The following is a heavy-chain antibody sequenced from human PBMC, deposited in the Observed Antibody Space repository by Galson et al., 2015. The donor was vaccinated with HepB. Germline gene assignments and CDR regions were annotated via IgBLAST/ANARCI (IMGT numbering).Heavy chain of an antibody. CDR2: ISSGSSTI. D-gene: IGHD6-19*01. CDR1: GFTFSSYS. V-gene: IGHV3-48*02. J-gene: IGHJ4*02. Sequence: SLRLSCAASGFTFSSYSMNWVRQAPGKGLEWVSYISSGSSTIDYADSVEGRFTIPRDNAKNSLYLQMNSLRDEDTAVYYCASRRGSSGPDWGYWGQGTLVTVSS. CDR3: ASRRGSSGPDWGY.